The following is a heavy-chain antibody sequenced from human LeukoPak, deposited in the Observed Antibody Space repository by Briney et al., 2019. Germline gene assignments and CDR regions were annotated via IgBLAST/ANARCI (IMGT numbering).Heavy chain of an antibody. J-gene: IGHJ4*02. CDR3: AKSDCSYISCYVLDY. Sequence: WGSLRLSCAASGFTFSSYAMSWVRQAPGKGLEWVSAISGSGDNIYYADSVKGRFTISRDSSKKTLYLQMNILRAEDTAVYYCAKSDCSYISCYVLDYWGQGTQVTVSS. D-gene: IGHD2-2*01. CDR1: GFTFSSYA. CDR2: ISGSGDNI. V-gene: IGHV3-23*01.